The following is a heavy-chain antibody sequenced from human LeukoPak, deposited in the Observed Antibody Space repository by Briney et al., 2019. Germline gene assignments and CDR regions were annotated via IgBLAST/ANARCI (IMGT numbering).Heavy chain of an antibody. Sequence: SETLSLTCTVSGGSISSSSYYWGWIRQPPGKGLECIGSIYYSGSTYYNPSLKSRVTISVDTSKNQFSLKLSSVTAADTAVYYCASGVPRITIFGVVKAGEGFWGQGTLVTVSS. CDR2: IYYSGST. V-gene: IGHV4-39*01. J-gene: IGHJ4*02. CDR1: GGSISSSSYY. D-gene: IGHD3-3*01. CDR3: ASGVPRITIFGVVKAGEGF.